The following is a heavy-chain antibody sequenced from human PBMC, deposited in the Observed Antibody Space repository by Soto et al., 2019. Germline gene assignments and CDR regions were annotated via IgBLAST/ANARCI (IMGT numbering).Heavy chain of an antibody. CDR2: INHSGST. Sequence: SETLSLTCAVYGGSFSGYYWSWIRQPPGKGLEWIGEINHSGSTNYNPSLKSRVTISVDTSKNQFSLKLSSVTAADTAVYYCARGDYGASLYWGQGTLVTVS. D-gene: IGHD4-17*01. V-gene: IGHV4-34*01. J-gene: IGHJ4*02. CDR1: GGSFSGYY. CDR3: ARGDYGASLY.